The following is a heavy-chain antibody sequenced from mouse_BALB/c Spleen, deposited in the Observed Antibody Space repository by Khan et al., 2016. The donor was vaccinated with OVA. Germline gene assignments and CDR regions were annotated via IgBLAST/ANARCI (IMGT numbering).Heavy chain of an antibody. J-gene: IGHJ4*01. V-gene: IGHV1-7*01. Sequence: QVQLQQSGAELAKPGASVKMSCKASGYTFTTYWMHWVKQRPGQGLEWIGYIHPSTGYTEYNQKFKDKATLTEDKSSSTAYMQLSSLTSEDSAVYYCARRDEPSYVRDYWGQGTSVTVSS. CDR3: ARRDEPSYVRDY. CDR1: GYTFTTYW. CDR2: IHPSTGYT.